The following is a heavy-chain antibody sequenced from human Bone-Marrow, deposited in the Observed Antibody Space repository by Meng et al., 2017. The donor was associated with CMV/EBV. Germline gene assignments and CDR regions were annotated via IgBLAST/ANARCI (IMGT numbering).Heavy chain of an antibody. J-gene: IGHJ4*02. CDR2: IKSKANSYAT. D-gene: IGHD1-1*01. CDR1: GFTFSGSA. Sequence: GESLKISCAASGFTFSGSAMHWVRQASGKGLEWVGRIKSKANSYATAYAASVKGRFAISRDDSKNTAYLQMNSLRAEDTAVYYCARGFPPTGTIFDYWGQGTLVTVSS. V-gene: IGHV3-73*01. CDR3: ARGFPPTGTIFDY.